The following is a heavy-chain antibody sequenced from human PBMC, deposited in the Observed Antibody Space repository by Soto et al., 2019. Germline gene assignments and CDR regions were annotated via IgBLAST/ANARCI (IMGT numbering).Heavy chain of an antibody. CDR2: ISYDGSNK. CDR1: GFTFSSYG. Sequence: QVQLVESGGGVVQPGRSLRLSCAASGFTFSSYGMHWVRQAPGKGLEWVAVISYDGSNKYYADSVKGRFTISRDNSKNTLHLQMNSLRAEDTAVYYCAKDGGTQSWDYYYYGMDVWGQGTTVTVSS. V-gene: IGHV3-30*18. CDR3: AKDGGTQSWDYYYYGMDV. J-gene: IGHJ6*02. D-gene: IGHD6-13*01.